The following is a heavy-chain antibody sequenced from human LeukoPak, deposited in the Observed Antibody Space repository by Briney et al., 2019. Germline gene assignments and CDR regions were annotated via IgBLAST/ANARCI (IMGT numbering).Heavy chain of an antibody. CDR3: ARDYGLDGGNGYWFDP. J-gene: IGHJ5*02. Sequence: PGGSLRLSCAASGFTFSSYEMNWVRQAPGKGLEWVSSISSSSSYIYYADSVKGRFTISRDNAKNSLYLQMNSLRAEDTAVYYCARDYGLDGGNGYWFDPWGQGTLVTVSS. V-gene: IGHV3-21*01. CDR2: ISSSSSYI. CDR1: GFTFSSYE. D-gene: IGHD4-23*01.